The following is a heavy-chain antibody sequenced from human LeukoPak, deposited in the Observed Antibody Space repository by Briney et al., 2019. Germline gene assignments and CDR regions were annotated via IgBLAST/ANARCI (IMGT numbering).Heavy chain of an antibody. CDR3: ARVVAAAGNNWFDP. CDR2: INHSGST. CDR1: GGSFSGYY. J-gene: IGHJ5*02. D-gene: IGHD6-25*01. V-gene: IGHV4-34*01. Sequence: SETLSLTCAVYGGSFSGYYWSWIRQPPGKGLEWIGEINHSGSTNYNPSLKSRVTISVDTSKNQFTLKLSSVTAADTAVYYCARVVAAAGNNWFDPWGQGTLVTVSS.